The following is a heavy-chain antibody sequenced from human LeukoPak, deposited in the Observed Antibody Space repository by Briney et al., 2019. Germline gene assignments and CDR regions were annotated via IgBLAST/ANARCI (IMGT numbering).Heavy chain of an antibody. CDR1: GFTFSSYW. V-gene: IGHV3-74*01. Sequence: PGGSLRLSCAASGFTFSSYWMHWVRQAPGKGLVWVSRINGDGSSTNYADSVKGRFTVSRDNAKNTLYLQMNSLRAEDTAVYYCARDSHQCYMDVWGKGTTVTVSS. CDR3: ARDSHQCYMDV. CDR2: INGDGSST. J-gene: IGHJ6*03.